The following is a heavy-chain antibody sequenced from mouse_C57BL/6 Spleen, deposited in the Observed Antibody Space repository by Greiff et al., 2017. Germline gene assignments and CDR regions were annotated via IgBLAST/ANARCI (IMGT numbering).Heavy chain of an antibody. Sequence: QVQLQQPGAELVKPGASVKLSCKASGYTFTSYWMQWVKQRPGQGLEWIGEIDPSDSYTNYNQKFKGKATWTVDTSSSTAYMQLSSLTSEDSAVYYCARASATGAMDDWGQGTSVTVSS. D-gene: IGHD1-1*01. CDR2: IDPSDSYT. CDR3: ARASATGAMDD. J-gene: IGHJ4*01. V-gene: IGHV1-50*01. CDR1: GYTFTSYW.